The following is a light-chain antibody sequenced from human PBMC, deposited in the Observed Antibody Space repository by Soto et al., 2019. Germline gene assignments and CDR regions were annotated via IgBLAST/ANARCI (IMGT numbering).Light chain of an antibody. V-gene: IGKV1-5*03. J-gene: IGKJ1*01. CDR2: QAS. CDR1: QSISSW. Sequence: DIQMTQSPSALSASVGDRVTITCRASQSISSWLAWNQQKPGKAPRLLIYQASSLETEVPSRFSGSGSGTEFTLTISSLQPGDFATYYCQQYNSYSLTFGQGTKVDIK. CDR3: QQYNSYSLT.